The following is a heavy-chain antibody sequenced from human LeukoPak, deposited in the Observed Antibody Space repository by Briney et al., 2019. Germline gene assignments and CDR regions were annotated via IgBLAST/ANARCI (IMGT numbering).Heavy chain of an antibody. CDR1: GDSVSSNSAA. Sequence: SQTLSLTCAISGDSVSSNSAAWNWIRQSPSRGLEWLGRTYYRSKWYYDYAVAVKSRISINPDTSKNQFSLQLSSVTPEDTAVYYCARHMVSGWYVPSGYWGQGTLVTVSS. J-gene: IGHJ4*02. D-gene: IGHD6-19*01. CDR3: ARHMVSGWYVPSGY. CDR2: TYYRSKWYY. V-gene: IGHV6-1*01.